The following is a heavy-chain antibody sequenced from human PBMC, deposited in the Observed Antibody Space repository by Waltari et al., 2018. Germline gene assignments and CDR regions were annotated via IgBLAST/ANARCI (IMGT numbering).Heavy chain of an antibody. J-gene: IGHJ4*02. CDR2: IYYSGST. V-gene: IGHV4-39*07. Sequence: QLQLQESGPGLVKPSETLSLTCTVSGGSISSISYYWGWIRQPPGKGLEWIGSIYYSGSTYYNPSLKSRVTISVDTSKNQFSLKLSSVTAADTAVYYCARVGMVLGSPYYFDYWGQGTLVTVSS. CDR1: GGSISSISYY. D-gene: IGHD2-8*02. CDR3: ARVGMVLGSPYYFDY.